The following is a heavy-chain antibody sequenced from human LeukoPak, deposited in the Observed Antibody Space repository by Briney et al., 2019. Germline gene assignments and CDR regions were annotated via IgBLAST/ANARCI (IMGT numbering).Heavy chain of an antibody. CDR3: ATDLGIGAFITVTTDY. CDR2: FDPEDGET. V-gene: IGHV1-24*01. D-gene: IGHD4-17*01. J-gene: IGHJ4*02. Sequence: GASVKVSCKVSGYTLTELSMHWVRQAPGKGLEWMGGFDPEDGETIYAQKFQGRVTMTEDTSTDTAYMELSSLRSEDTAVYYCATDLGIGAFITVTTDYWGQGTLVTVSS. CDR1: GYTLTELS.